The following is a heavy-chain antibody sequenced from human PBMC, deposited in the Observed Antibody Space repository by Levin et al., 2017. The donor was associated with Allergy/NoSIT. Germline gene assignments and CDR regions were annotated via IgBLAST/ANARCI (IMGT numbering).Heavy chain of an antibody. CDR1: GFTFSNYN. CDR3: TRDPPGSHFDY. CDR2: ITTSGTT. V-gene: IGHV3-48*01. Sequence: ETLSLTCAASGFTFSNYNMNWVRQAPGKGLEWLSYITTSGTTYYADSAKGRFTSSRDNAKNSLYLQMNSLRADDTAVYYCTRDPPGSHFDYWGQGTLVTVSS. D-gene: IGHD1-26*01. J-gene: IGHJ4*02.